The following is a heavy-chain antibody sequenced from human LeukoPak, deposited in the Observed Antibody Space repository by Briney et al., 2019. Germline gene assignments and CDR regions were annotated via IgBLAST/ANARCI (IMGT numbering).Heavy chain of an antibody. CDR2: ISYDGSNK. D-gene: IGHD4-17*01. J-gene: IGHJ4*02. Sequence: QSGGSLRLSCAASGFTFSSYGMHWVRQAPGKGLEWVAVISYDGSNKYYADSVKGRFTISRDNSKNTLYLQMNSLRAEDTAVYYCAKVGEYGDYIIDYWGQGTLVTVSS. CDR3: AKVGEYGDYIIDY. CDR1: GFTFSSYG. V-gene: IGHV3-30*18.